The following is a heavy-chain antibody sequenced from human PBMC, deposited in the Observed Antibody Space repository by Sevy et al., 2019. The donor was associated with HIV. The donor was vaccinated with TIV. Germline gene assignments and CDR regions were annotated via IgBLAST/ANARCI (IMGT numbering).Heavy chain of an antibody. CDR2: IGAYNGNT. D-gene: IGHD6-19*01. J-gene: IGHJ4*02. CDR1: GYTFTTYG. V-gene: IGHV1-18*01. Sequence: GTSVKVSCKASGYTFTTYGISWVRQAPGQGLEWMGWIGAYNGNTNYAQKFQGRVTMTTDTSTSTAYMELRSLRSDDAAVYFCARGSSVWYMHFDYWGQGTLLTVSS. CDR3: ARGSSVWYMHFDY.